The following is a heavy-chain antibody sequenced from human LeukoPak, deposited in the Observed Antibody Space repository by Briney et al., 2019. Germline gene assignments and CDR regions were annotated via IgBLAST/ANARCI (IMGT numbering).Heavy chain of an antibody. J-gene: IGHJ5*02. Sequence: SETLSLTCTVSGGSISSYYWSWIRQPAGKGLEWIGRIYTSGSTNYNPSLKSRVTISVDKSKNQFSLKLSSVTAADTAVYYCARERITMVRGVIITELWFDPWGQGTLVTVSS. D-gene: IGHD3-10*01. CDR2: IYTSGST. V-gene: IGHV4-4*07. CDR3: ARERITMVRGVIITELWFDP. CDR1: GGSISSYY.